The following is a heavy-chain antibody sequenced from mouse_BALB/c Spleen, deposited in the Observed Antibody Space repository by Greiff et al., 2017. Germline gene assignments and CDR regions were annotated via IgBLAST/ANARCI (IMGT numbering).Heavy chain of an antibody. J-gene: IGHJ4*01. V-gene: IGHV1-80*01. CDR1: GYAFSSYW. Sequence: QVHVKQSGAELVRPGSSVKISCKASGYAFSSYWMNWVKQRPGQGLEWIGQIYPGDGDTNYNGKFKGKATLTADKSSSTAYMQLSSLTSEDSAVYFCARGGGKRMDYWGQGTSVTVSS. CDR3: ARGGGKRMDY. CDR2: IYPGDGDT. D-gene: IGHD2-1*01.